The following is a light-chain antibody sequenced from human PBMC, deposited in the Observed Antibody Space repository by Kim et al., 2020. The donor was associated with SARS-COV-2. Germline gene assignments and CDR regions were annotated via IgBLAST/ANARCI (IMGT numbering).Light chain of an antibody. CDR2: GVT. Sequence: QSALTQPPSASGSPGQSVIISCTGSSSGVGVNNYVSWYQQHPGKAPKLMIYGVTKRPSGVPDRFSGSKSGNTASLTVSGLQAEDEADYYCSSYAGSNTYVFGTGTKVTVL. V-gene: IGLV2-8*01. J-gene: IGLJ1*01. CDR1: SSGVGVNNY. CDR3: SSYAGSNTYV.